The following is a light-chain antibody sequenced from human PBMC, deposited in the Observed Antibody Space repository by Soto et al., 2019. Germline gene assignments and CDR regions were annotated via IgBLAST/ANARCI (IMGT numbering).Light chain of an antibody. CDR2: GAS. V-gene: IGKV3-15*01. CDR3: QQYNDWPLT. CDR1: QSVSSN. J-gene: IGKJ4*01. Sequence: EVVMTQSPATLSVSPGERATLSCRASQSVSSNLAWYQQKPGQAPRLLIYGASTRATGVPGRFSGSGSGAEFTLTITNLQSEDFAVYYCQQYNDWPLTFGGGTKVEIK.